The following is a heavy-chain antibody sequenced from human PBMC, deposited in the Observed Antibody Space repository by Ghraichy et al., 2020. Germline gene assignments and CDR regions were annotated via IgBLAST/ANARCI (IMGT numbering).Heavy chain of an antibody. CDR2: IKPDGSEK. Sequence: GGSLRLSCAASGFTFSDYWMSWVRQAPGKGLEWVGNIKPDGSEKFYVDSVKGRFTISRDNAKNSLYLQLNSLRAEDTAVYYCARGDYHDNNGYYHDVFDIWGQGTMVTVSS. J-gene: IGHJ3*02. V-gene: IGHV3-7*03. D-gene: IGHD3-22*01. CDR1: GFTFSDYW. CDR3: ARGDYHDNNGYYHDVFDI.